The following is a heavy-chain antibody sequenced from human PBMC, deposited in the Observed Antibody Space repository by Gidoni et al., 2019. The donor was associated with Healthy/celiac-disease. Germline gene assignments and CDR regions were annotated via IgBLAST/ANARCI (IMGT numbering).Heavy chain of an antibody. J-gene: IGHJ4*02. CDR1: GFTFSSYG. CDR3: AKDGERWGYCSSTSCYGADY. Sequence: QVQLVESGGGVVQPGRSLRLSCAASGFTFSSYGMHWVRQAPGKGLEWVAVISYDGSNKYYADSVKGRFTISRDNSKNTLYLQMNSLRAEDTAVYYCAKDGERWGYCSSTSCYGADYWGQGTLVTVSS. CDR2: ISYDGSNK. D-gene: IGHD2-2*01. V-gene: IGHV3-30*18.